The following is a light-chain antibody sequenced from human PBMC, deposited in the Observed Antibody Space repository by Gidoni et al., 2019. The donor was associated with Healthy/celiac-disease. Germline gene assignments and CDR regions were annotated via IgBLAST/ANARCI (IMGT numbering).Light chain of an antibody. V-gene: IGLV3-1*01. CDR1: KLGDKY. CDR3: QVWDSTIPLV. Sequence: SYELTQPPSLSVSPGQTASISCSGDKLGDKYACWYQQKPGQSPVLVIYQDTKRPSGIPERFSGSNSGNTATLTISGTQAMDEADYYCQVWDSTIPLVFGGGTKLTVL. J-gene: IGLJ2*01. CDR2: QDT.